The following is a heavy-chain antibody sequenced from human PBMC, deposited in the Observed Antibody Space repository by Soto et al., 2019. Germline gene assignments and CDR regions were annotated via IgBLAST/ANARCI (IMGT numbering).Heavy chain of an antibody. CDR3: AKGNRYYDFWSGPRDYFDY. CDR2: ISGSGGST. V-gene: IGHV3-23*01. J-gene: IGHJ4*02. Sequence: EVQLLESGGGLVQPGGSLRLSCAASGFTFSSYAMSWVRQAPGKGLEWVSAISGSGGSTYYADSVKGRFTISRDNSKNTLYLQMNSLRAEDTAVYYCAKGNRYYDFWSGPRDYFDYWGQGTLVTVSS. D-gene: IGHD3-3*01. CDR1: GFTFSSYA.